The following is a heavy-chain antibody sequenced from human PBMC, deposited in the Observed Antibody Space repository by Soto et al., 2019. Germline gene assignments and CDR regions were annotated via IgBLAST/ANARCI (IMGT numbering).Heavy chain of an antibody. CDR2: IYYSGST. D-gene: IGHD3-3*01. Sequence: PSETLSLTCAVYGGSFSGYYWSWIRQPPGKGLEWIGSIYYSGSTYYNPSLKSRVTISVDTSKNQFSLKLSSVTAADTAVYYCARHWYDFWSGYYLYYFDYWGQGTLVTVSS. V-gene: IGHV4-34*01. CDR3: ARHWYDFWSGYYLYYFDY. CDR1: GGSFSGYY. J-gene: IGHJ4*02.